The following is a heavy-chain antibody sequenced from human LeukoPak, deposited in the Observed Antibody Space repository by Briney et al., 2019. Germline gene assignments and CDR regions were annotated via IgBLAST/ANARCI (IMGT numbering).Heavy chain of an antibody. Sequence: TPSETLSLTCTVSGGSISSYYWSWIRQPAGKGLEWIGRIYTSGSTNYNPSLKSRVTMSVDTSKNQFSLKLSSVTAADTAVYYCARDYYDFWSGYSKYYYYGMDVWGQGTTVTVSS. CDR1: GGSISSYY. CDR3: ARDYYDFWSGYSKYYYYGMDV. J-gene: IGHJ6*02. V-gene: IGHV4-4*07. CDR2: IYTSGST. D-gene: IGHD3-3*01.